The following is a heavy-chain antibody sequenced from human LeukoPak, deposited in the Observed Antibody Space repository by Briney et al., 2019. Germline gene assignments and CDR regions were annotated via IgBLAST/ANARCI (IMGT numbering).Heavy chain of an antibody. CDR2: IFHRGSI. V-gene: IGHV4-4*02. CDR3: ARNYGSGSPFDY. CDR1: GGSISSDNW. Sequence: SETLSPTCAVSGGSISSDNWWNWVRQTPGKGLEWIGEIFHRGSINYNPSLKSRVTISVDKSKNQFSLKLNSVTAADTAVYYCARNYGSGSPFDYWGQGTLLTVSS. D-gene: IGHD3-10*01. J-gene: IGHJ4*02.